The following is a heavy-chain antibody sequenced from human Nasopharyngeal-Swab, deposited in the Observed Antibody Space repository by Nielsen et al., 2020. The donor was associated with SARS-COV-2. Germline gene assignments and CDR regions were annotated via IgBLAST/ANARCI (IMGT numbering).Heavy chain of an antibody. Sequence: GESLKICCTVSGFTFSSYGMHWVSQAPGKGLDWVAVIWYDGSYKYYGDSVKGRFTISRDNSKNTLYLEMNNLRVEDTAVYYCARDRVGWLQLSPDAFDIWGQGTMVTVSS. V-gene: IGHV3-33*01. CDR2: IWYDGSYK. CDR3: ARDRVGWLQLSPDAFDI. D-gene: IGHD5-24*01. J-gene: IGHJ3*02. CDR1: GFTFSSYG.